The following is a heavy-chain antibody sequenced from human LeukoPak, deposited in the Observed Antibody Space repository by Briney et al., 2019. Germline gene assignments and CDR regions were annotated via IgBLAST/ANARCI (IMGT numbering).Heavy chain of an antibody. CDR3: ARREWSKYYFDY. CDR1: GGSFSGYY. V-gene: IGHV4-34*01. J-gene: IGHJ4*02. D-gene: IGHD3-3*01. CDR2: INHSGST. Sequence: SETLSLTCAAYGGSFSGYYWSWIRQPPGKGLEWIGEINHSGSTNYNPSLKSRVTISVDTSKNQFSLKLTSVTAADTAVYYCARREWSKYYFDYWGQGTLVTVSS.